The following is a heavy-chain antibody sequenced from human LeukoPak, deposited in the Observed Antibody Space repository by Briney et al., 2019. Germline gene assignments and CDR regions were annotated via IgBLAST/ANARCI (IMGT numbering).Heavy chain of an antibody. CDR1: GFTFSSHA. D-gene: IGHD6-19*01. Sequence: GGSLRLSCAASGFTFSSHAMNWVRQAPGKGLEWVSSISGFGTNTYYAASVKGRFTISRENSKNTLYLQMNSLRAEDTAVYYCARDGGSAWFLDYWGQGTLVTVSS. V-gene: IGHV3-23*01. J-gene: IGHJ4*02. CDR3: ARDGGSAWFLDY. CDR2: ISGFGTNT.